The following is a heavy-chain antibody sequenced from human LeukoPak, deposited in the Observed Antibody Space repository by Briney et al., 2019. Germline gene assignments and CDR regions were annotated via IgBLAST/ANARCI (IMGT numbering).Heavy chain of an antibody. CDR2: IYYSGST. J-gene: IGHJ5*02. CDR1: GGSFSSYY. V-gene: IGHV4-59*08. D-gene: IGHD2-2*01. Sequence: SETLSLTCTVSGGSFSSYYWSWIRQPPGKGLEWIGYIYYSGSTNYNPSLKSRVTISVDTSKNQFSLKLSSVTAADTAVYYCARHVYCSSTSCYYGGGFDPWGQGTLVTVSS. CDR3: ARHVYCSSTSCYYGGGFDP.